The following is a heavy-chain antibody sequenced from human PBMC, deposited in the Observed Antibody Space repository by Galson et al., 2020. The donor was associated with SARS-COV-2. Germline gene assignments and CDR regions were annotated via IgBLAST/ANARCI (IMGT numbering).Heavy chain of an antibody. CDR2: ISHDGSNK. J-gene: IGHJ4*02. D-gene: IGHD6-19*01. Sequence: GESLKISCAASGFTFSSYAMHWVRQAPGKGLEWVAVISHDGSNKYYADSVKGRFTISRDNSKNTLYLQMNSLRAEDTAVYYCAREIAVAGLDYWGQGTLVTVSS. CDR3: AREIAVAGLDY. V-gene: IGHV3-30*01. CDR1: GFTFSSYA.